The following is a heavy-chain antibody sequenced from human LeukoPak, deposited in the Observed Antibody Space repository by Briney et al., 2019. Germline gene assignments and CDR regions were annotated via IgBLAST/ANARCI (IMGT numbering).Heavy chain of an antibody. CDR2: ISSSGTSI. Sequence: PGGSLRLSCAASGFTFTNYGMNWVRQPPGKGLEWVSSISSSGTSIDYADSVKGRFTVSRDSATNSLYLQMNSLRAEDTAVYYCARTAKDIVIVPASYYMDVWSKGTTVTVSS. CDR3: ARTAKDIVIVPASYYMDV. J-gene: IGHJ6*03. D-gene: IGHD2-2*01. V-gene: IGHV3-21*01. CDR1: GFTFTNYG.